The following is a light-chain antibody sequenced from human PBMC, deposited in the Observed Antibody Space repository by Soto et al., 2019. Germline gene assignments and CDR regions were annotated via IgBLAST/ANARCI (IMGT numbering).Light chain of an antibody. CDR1: QSVSSSY. CDR2: GAS. J-gene: IGKJ4*01. Sequence: EIVLTQSPGTLSLSPGERATLSCRASQSVSSSYLAWYQQKPGQAPRLLIYGASSRATGIPDRFSGSVSGTDFTLTISRLEPEDFAVYYCHQDDSSPLTFGGGTKVEIK. CDR3: HQDDSSPLT. V-gene: IGKV3-20*01.